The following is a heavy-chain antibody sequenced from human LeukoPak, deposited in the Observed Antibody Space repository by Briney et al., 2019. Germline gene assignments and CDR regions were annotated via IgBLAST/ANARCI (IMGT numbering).Heavy chain of an antibody. CDR3: ARMPARVWWLSNFDY. J-gene: IGHJ4*02. Sequence: ASVKVSCKASGYTFTCYYMHWVRQAPGQGLEWMGWINPNSGGTNYAQNFQGRVTMTRDTSISTAYMELSRLRSDDTAVYYCARMPARVWWLSNFDYWGQGTLVTVSS. CDR1: GYTFTCYY. V-gene: IGHV1-2*02. D-gene: IGHD5-12*01. CDR2: INPNSGGT.